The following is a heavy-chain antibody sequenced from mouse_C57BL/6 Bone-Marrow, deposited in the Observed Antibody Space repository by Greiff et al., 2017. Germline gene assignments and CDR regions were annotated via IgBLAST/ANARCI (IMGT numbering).Heavy chain of an antibody. V-gene: IGHV1-47*01. CDR1: ASTFTPYP. Sequence: QVQLQQSGANLVNPGPSGRFSCKPPASTFTPYPMEWLNQNLGKSLEGIGNFHPYNDDTKYNEKFKGKATLTVEKSSSTVYLELSRLTSDDSAVYYCARGAGFFFDYWGQGTTLTVSS. CDR2: FHPYNDDT. D-gene: IGHD3-3*01. CDR3: ARGAGFFFDY. J-gene: IGHJ2*01.